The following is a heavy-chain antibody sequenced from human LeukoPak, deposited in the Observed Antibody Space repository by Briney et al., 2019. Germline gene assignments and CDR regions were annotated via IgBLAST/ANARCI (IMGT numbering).Heavy chain of an antibody. CDR2: ISSSSRTK. D-gene: IGHD2/OR15-2a*01. CDR1: GFTFSTYS. CDR3: VRDRPAYSEYYPYFDS. J-gene: IGHJ4*02. V-gene: IGHV3-48*01. Sequence: GGSLRLSCEGFGFTFSTYSMNWVRQAPGKGLEWVSYISSSSRTKYYSDSVKGRFTISRDNAKNSVFLQMNSLRAEDTAVYYCVRDRPAYSEYYPYFDSWGQGTLVTVSS.